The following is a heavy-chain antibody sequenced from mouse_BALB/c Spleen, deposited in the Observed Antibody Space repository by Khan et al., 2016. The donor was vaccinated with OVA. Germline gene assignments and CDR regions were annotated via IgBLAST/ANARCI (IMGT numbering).Heavy chain of an antibody. CDR3: VRYDYDVGFDV. D-gene: IGHD2-4*01. Sequence: VQLQESGPGLVAPSQSLSITCTVSGFSLTGFGVNWVRQPPGKGLEWLGMIWGDGSTDYNSRLKSRLSISKDKSKSQVFLKMNSLQTDDTARYYCVRYDYDVGFDVWGAGTTVTVSS. CDR1: GFSLTGFG. J-gene: IGHJ1*01. CDR2: IWGDGST. V-gene: IGHV2-6-7*01.